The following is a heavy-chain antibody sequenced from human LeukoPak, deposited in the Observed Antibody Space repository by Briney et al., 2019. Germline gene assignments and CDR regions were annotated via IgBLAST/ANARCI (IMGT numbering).Heavy chain of an antibody. D-gene: IGHD1-26*01. J-gene: IGHJ3*02. Sequence: GGSLRLSCAASGFTFSSYAMSWVRQAPGKGLEWVSGISDSGDITYYADSVKGRFTISRDNSKNTLYVQMNSMRVEDTAVYFCAKDRRGGSYYAATLDIWGPGTMVTVSS. V-gene: IGHV3-23*01. CDR1: GFTFSSYA. CDR3: AKDRRGGSYYAATLDI. CDR2: ISDSGDIT.